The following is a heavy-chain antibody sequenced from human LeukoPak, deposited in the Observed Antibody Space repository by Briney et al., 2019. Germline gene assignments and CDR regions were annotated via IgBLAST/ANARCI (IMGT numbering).Heavy chain of an antibody. CDR2: ISSSGSTI. CDR3: ARDSGYSGYD. V-gene: IGHV3-48*03. J-gene: IGHJ4*02. D-gene: IGHD5-12*01. Sequence: GGSLRLSCAASGFTLSSYEMKWVRQAPGKGLEWGSYISSSGSTIYYADSVKGRFTISRDNAKNSLYLQMNSLRAEDTAVYYCARDSGYSGYDWGQGNLVTVSS. CDR1: GFTLSSYE.